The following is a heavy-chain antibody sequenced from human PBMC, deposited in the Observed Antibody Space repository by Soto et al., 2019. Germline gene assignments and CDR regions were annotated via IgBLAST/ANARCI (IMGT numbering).Heavy chain of an antibody. CDR3: ARQYYDFWSGYNYGMDV. CDR1: GYTFTSYD. CDR2: MNPNNGNT. D-gene: IGHD3-3*01. V-gene: IGHV1-8*01. Sequence: QVQLVQSGAEVKKPGASVKVSCKASGYTFTSYDINWVRQATGQGLEWMGWMNPNNGNTGYAQKFQGRVPMTRNTSTSTAYLELSSLRSEDTAVYYCARQYYDFWSGYNYGMDVWGQGTTVTVSS. J-gene: IGHJ6*02.